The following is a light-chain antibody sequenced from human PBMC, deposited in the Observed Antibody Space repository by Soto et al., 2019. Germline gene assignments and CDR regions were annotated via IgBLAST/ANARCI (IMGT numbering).Light chain of an antibody. CDR3: QQYGSSPYT. V-gene: IGKV3-20*01. Sequence: EIVVTQSPGTLSLSPGERATLSCRARQSISTTSFAWYQQRPGQAPRILIYGTSSRATGIPDRFSGSGSATDFTLTINRLEPEDFELSYCQQYGSSPYTFGQRTKLEIK. J-gene: IGKJ2*01. CDR2: GTS. CDR1: QSISTTS.